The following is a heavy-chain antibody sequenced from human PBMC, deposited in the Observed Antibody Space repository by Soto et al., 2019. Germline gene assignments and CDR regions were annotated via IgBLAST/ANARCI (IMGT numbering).Heavy chain of an antibody. V-gene: IGHV3-66*04. Sequence: DVQVVESGGGLVQPGGSLRLSCAASGFTVSSNYMSWVRQAPGKGLEWVSLISTGDSTYYADSVKCRFTIGRDNSKNTVFLQMNSLRADDTAVYYCARLRYRRVGCFDAWGQGTLVTVSS. CDR2: ISTGDST. J-gene: IGHJ5*02. CDR1: GFTVSSNY. CDR3: ARLRYRRVGCFDA. D-gene: IGHD1-26*01.